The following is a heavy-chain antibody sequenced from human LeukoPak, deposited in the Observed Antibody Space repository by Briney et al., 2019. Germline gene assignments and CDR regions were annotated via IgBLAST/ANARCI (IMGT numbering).Heavy chain of an antibody. D-gene: IGHD3-16*02. J-gene: IGHJ4*02. CDR2: INHSGST. V-gene: IGHV4-34*01. CDR1: GGSFSGYY. Sequence: SETLSLTCAVYGGSFSGYYWSWIRQPPVKGLEWIGEINHSGSTNYNPSLKSRVTISVDTSKNQFSLKLSSVTAADTAVYYCARGRGNDYVWGSYRADVFFDYWGQGTLVTVSS. CDR3: ARGRGNDYVWGSYRADVFFDY.